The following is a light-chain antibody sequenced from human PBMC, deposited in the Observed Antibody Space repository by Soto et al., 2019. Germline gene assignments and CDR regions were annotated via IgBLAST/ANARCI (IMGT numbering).Light chain of an antibody. CDR1: SGDIGSYNR. Sequence: QSALTQPASVSGSPGQSITISCTGTSGDIGSYNRVSWYQQHPGKAPKLIIYEVTDRPSGVSNRFSGSKSGNTASLTISGLQDEDEAEYYCSSYTSINTRDCVFGTGTKLTVL. CDR2: EVT. V-gene: IGLV2-14*01. J-gene: IGLJ1*01. CDR3: SSYTSINTRDCV.